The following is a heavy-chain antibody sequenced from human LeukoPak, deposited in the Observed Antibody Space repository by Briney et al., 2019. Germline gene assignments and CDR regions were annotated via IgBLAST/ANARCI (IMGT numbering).Heavy chain of an antibody. V-gene: IGHV3-33*01. Sequence: PGGSLRLSCAASEFTFSSYGMHWVRQAPVKGLEWVAVIWYDGSNKYYADSVKGRFTISRDNSKNTLYLQMNSLRAEDTAVYYCARDPASYDSSGYLAGYFDYWGQGTLVTVSS. CDR1: EFTFSSYG. D-gene: IGHD3-22*01. CDR2: IWYDGSNK. CDR3: ARDPASYDSSGYLAGYFDY. J-gene: IGHJ4*02.